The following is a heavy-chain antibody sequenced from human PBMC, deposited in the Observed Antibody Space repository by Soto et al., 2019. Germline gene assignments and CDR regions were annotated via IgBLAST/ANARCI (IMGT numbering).Heavy chain of an antibody. Sequence: GASVKVSCKASGYTFTSYGITWVRQAPGQDLEWMGWISAYNGDTNYAQRLQGRVTMTKDTSTSTVYMELKSLKSDDTAVYYCARDQEYSTSGLYWFDLWGQGTLVTV. CDR1: GYTFTSYG. V-gene: IGHV1-18*04. J-gene: IGHJ5*02. CDR3: ARDQEYSTSGLYWFDL. D-gene: IGHD6-6*01. CDR2: ISAYNGDT.